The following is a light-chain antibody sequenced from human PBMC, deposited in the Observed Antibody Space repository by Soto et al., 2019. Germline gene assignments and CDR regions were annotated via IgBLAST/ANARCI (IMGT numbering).Light chain of an antibody. CDR2: EVT. J-gene: IGLJ1*01. CDR1: RSDVGSYNL. V-gene: IGLV2-23*02. CDR3: CSYAGNYTCV. Sequence: QSALTQPASVSGSPGQSITISCTGTRSDVGSYNLVSWYQQHPGKAPKLIIFEVTKRPSGVSHRFSGSKSGNTASLTISGLQAEDEADYSCCSYAGNYTCVFGSGTKVTVL.